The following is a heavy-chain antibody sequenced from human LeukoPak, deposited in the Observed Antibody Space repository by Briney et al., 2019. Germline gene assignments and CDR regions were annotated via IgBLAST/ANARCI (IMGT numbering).Heavy chain of an antibody. CDR3: ARAGSSAYLIDY. CDR2: IYYSGST. V-gene: IGHV4-59*01. CDR1: GGSISSYY. J-gene: IGHJ4*02. D-gene: IGHD3-22*01. Sequence: PSETLSLTCTVSGGSISSYYWSWIRQPPGKGLEWIGYIYYSGSTNYNPSLKSRVTISVDTSKNQFSLKLTSVTAADTAVYYRARAGSSAYLIDYWGQGTLVTVSS.